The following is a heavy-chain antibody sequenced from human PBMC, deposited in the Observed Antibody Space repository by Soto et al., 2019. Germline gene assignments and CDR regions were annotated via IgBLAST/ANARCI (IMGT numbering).Heavy chain of an antibody. V-gene: IGHV4-34*01. CDR1: GGSFSGYY. CDR2: INHSGST. CDR3: ARVVPAAMELSWFDP. Sequence: PSETLSLTCAVYGGSFSGYYWSWIRQPPGKGLEWIGEINHSGSTNYNPSLKSRVTISVDTSKNQFSLKLSSVTAADTAVYYCARVVPAAMELSWFDPWGQGTLVTVSS. D-gene: IGHD2-2*01. J-gene: IGHJ5*02.